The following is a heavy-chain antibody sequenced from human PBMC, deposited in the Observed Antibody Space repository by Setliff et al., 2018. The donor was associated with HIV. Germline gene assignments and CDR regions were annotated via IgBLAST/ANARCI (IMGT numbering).Heavy chain of an antibody. Sequence: PGGSLRLSCAASGFIFSSYGMHWVRQAPGKGLEWVAFIRYDGSNKYYADSVKGRFTISRDNSKNTLYLQMNSLRAEDTAVYYCATIVESSGYHGGNYFDFWGRGSLVTV. D-gene: IGHD3-22*01. CDR3: ATIVESSGYHGGNYFDF. J-gene: IGHJ4*02. V-gene: IGHV3-30*02. CDR2: IRYDGSNK. CDR1: GFIFSSYG.